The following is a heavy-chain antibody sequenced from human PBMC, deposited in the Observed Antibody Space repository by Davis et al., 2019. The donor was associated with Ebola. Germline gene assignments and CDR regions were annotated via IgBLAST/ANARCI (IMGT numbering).Heavy chain of an antibody. CDR3: AKSGLSFGVVKYHYGMDV. Sequence: GESLKISCAASGFLISRHWMHWVRQAPGKGLVWVSRINSDGSDTTYADSVKGRFTISRDNSKKTLYLQMNSLRAEDTAVYYCAKSGLSFGVVKYHYGMDVWGKGTTVTVSS. CDR2: INSDGSDT. CDR1: GFLISRHW. D-gene: IGHD3-3*01. V-gene: IGHV3-74*01. J-gene: IGHJ6*04.